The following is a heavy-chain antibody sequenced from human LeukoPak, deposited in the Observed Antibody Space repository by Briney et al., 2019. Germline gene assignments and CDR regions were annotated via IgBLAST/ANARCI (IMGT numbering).Heavy chain of an antibody. Sequence: GGSLRLSCAASGNYWMHWVRQAPGKGLVWVSHINSDGSWTSYADSVKGRFTISKDNAKNTVYLQMNNLRAEDTAVYYCVSFYEAYWGRGTLVTASS. CDR1: GNYW. CDR2: INSDGSWT. V-gene: IGHV3-74*01. CDR3: VSFYEAY. J-gene: IGHJ4*02. D-gene: IGHD2/OR15-2a*01.